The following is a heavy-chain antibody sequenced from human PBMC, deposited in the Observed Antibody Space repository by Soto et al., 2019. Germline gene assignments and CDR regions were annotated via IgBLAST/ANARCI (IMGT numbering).Heavy chain of an antibody. V-gene: IGHV3-33*01. CDR3: ARDRTNVVVVAATHYYYGMDV. D-gene: IGHD2-15*01. Sequence: GGSLRLSCAASGFTFSSYGMHWVRQAPGKGLEWVAVIWYDGSNKYYADSVKGRFTISRDNSKNTLYLQMNSLRAEDTAVYYCARDRTNVVVVAATHYYYGMDVWGQGTTVTVSS. CDR2: IWYDGSNK. J-gene: IGHJ6*02. CDR1: GFTFSSYG.